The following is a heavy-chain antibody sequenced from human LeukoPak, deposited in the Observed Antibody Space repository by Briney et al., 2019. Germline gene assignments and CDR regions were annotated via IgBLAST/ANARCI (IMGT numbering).Heavy chain of an antibody. CDR3: ARVGSARWLQIPIGY. Sequence: GGSLRLSCAASGFTFSSYAMHWVRQAPGKGLEWVSYISSSGSTIYYADSVKGRFTISRDNAKNSLYLQMNSLRAEDTAVYYCARVGSARWLQIPIGYWGQGTLVTVSS. V-gene: IGHV3-48*04. CDR1: GFTFSSYA. J-gene: IGHJ4*02. CDR2: ISSSGSTI. D-gene: IGHD5-24*01.